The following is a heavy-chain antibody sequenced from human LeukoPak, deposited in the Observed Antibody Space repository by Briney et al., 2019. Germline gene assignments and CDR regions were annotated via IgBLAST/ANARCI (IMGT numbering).Heavy chain of an antibody. D-gene: IGHD2-2*01. CDR1: GGSFSGYY. V-gene: IGHV4-34*01. J-gene: IGHJ5*02. Sequence: ASETLSLTCAVYGGSFSGYYWSWIRQPPGKGLEWIGEINRSGSTNYNPSLKSRVTISVDTSKNQFSLKLSSVTAADTAVYYCARAPRLYCSSTSCYPKAYNWFDPWSQGTLVTVSS. CDR2: INRSGST. CDR3: ARAPRLYCSSTSCYPKAYNWFDP.